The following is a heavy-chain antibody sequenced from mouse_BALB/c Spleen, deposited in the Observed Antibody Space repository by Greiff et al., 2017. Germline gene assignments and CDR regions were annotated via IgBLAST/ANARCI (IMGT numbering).Heavy chain of an antibody. Sequence: EVMLVESGGGLVKPGGSLKLSCAASGFTFSDYYMYWVRQTPEKRLEWVATISDGGSYTYYPDSVKGRFTISRDNAKNNLYLQMSSLKSEDTAMYYCARSGYGNYDYYAMDYWGQGTSVTVSS. CDR3: ARSGYGNYDYYAMDY. CDR2: ISDGGSYT. J-gene: IGHJ4*01. D-gene: IGHD2-1*01. V-gene: IGHV5-4*02. CDR1: GFTFSDYY.